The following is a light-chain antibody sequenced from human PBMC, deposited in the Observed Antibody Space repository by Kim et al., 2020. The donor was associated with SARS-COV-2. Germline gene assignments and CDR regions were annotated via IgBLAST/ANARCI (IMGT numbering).Light chain of an antibody. Sequence: LSASVGDRVTITCRACQSISSWLAWYQQKPGRAPKLLIYKASNLETGVPSRFSGSGSGTEFTLTITSLQPEDFATYYCQQFYSLHTFGQGTKLEI. CDR3: QQFYSLHT. CDR2: KAS. CDR1: QSISSW. J-gene: IGKJ2*01. V-gene: IGKV1-5*03.